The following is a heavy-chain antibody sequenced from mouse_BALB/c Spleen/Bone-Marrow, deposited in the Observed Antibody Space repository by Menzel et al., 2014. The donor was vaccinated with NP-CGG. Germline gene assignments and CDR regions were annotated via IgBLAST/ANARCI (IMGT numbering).Heavy chain of an antibody. Sequence: EVKLLESGGGLMQPGGSLKLSCAASGFDFSRYWMSWVRQAPGKGLEWIGEINPDSSTINYTPSLKDKFIISRDNAKNTLYLQMSKVRSEDTALYYCARLSYYGRFAYWGQGTLVTVSA. D-gene: IGHD1-1*01. V-gene: IGHV4-1*02. CDR2: INPDSSTI. J-gene: IGHJ3*01. CDR1: GFDFSRYW. CDR3: ARLSYYGRFAY.